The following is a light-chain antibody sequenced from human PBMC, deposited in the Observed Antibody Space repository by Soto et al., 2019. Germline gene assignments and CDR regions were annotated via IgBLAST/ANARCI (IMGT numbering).Light chain of an antibody. Sequence: EIVLTQSPGTLSLSPGERATLSCRASQTIISNYLAWYQQQPGQAPRLVIYGASNRATGIPDRFSGSGSRTDFTLTISGLEPEEFAVYYCQHYGTSPQTFGQGTEVEIK. CDR2: GAS. J-gene: IGKJ1*01. CDR3: QHYGTSPQT. CDR1: QTIISNY. V-gene: IGKV3-20*01.